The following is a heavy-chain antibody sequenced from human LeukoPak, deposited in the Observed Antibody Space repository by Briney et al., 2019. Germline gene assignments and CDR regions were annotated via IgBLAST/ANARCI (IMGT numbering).Heavy chain of an antibody. CDR1: GGSISSYY. D-gene: IGHD3-10*01. CDR3: ASLGGLPIDY. CDR2: IYYSGST. Sequence: SETLSLTCTVSGGSISSYYWGWIRQPPGKGLECIGSIYYSGSTYYNPSLKSRVTISVDTSKNQFSLKLSSVTAADTAVYYCASLGGLPIDYWGQGTLVTVSS. J-gene: IGHJ4*02. V-gene: IGHV4-39*07.